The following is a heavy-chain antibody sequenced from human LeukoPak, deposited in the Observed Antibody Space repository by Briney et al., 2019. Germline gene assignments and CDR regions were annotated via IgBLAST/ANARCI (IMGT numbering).Heavy chain of an antibody. CDR1: GGSISSYY. J-gene: IGHJ4*02. V-gene: IGHV4-59*01. Sequence: PSETLSLTCTVSGGSISSYYSRWIRQPPEKGLEWIGCIYYSGSTNYNPSLKSRVTISVDTSKNQFSLKLSSVTAADTAVYYCARSPVLRFLAWPYSDYWGQGTLVTVSS. CDR3: ARSPVLRFLAWPYSDY. D-gene: IGHD3-3*01. CDR2: IYYSGST.